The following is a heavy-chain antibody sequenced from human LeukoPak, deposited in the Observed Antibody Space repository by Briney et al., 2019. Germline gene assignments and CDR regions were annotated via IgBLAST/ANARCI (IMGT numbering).Heavy chain of an antibody. D-gene: IGHD3-9*01. CDR3: ATDISTHYFGS. CDR2: IWYDASNK. CDR1: GISFRSYG. Sequence: GGSLRLSCAASGISFRSYGMHWVRQAPGKGLEWVTFIWYDASNKYYAESVKGRFTISRDNSRSTVFLQMNSLRAEDTAIYYCATDISTHYFGSWGQGTLVTVSS. J-gene: IGHJ4*02. V-gene: IGHV3-30*02.